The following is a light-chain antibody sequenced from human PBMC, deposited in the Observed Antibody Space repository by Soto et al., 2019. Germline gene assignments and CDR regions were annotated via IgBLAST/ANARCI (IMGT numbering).Light chain of an antibody. CDR2: GAS. Sequence: EIVMTQSPATLSVSPGERATLSCRASQSVSSNLAWYQQKPGQAPRLLTYGASTSTTGIPARFSGSGSGTEFTLTISSLQSEDFAVYYCQQYNNWLPYTFGQGTKLEIK. CDR3: QQYNNWLPYT. J-gene: IGKJ2*01. V-gene: IGKV3-15*01. CDR1: QSVSSN.